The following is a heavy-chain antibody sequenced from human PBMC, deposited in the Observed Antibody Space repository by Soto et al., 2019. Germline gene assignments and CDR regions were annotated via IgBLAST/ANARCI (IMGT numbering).Heavy chain of an antibody. V-gene: IGHV3-23*01. Sequence: SLRLSCAASGFTFSSYAMSWVRQAPGKGLEWVSAISGSGVSTYYADSVKGRFTISRDNSKNTLYLQMNSLRAEDTAVYYCAKSPGMYYYDSSGYYHYDYWGQGTLVTVS. CDR1: GFTFSSYA. CDR3: AKSPGMYYYDSSGYYHYDY. CDR2: ISGSGVST. D-gene: IGHD3-22*01. J-gene: IGHJ4*02.